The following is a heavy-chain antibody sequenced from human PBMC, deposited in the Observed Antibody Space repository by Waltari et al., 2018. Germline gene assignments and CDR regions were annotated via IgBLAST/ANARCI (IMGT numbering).Heavy chain of an antibody. CDR2: IYSGGST. CDR3: ARELRDSSGYYYDY. Sequence: EVQLVESGGGLIQPGGSLRLSCAASGFTVSSNYMSWVRQAPGKGMEWGSVIYSGGSTYYADAVKGRFTIARDKSKNTLYLQMNSLRAEDTAVYYCARELRDSSGYYYDYWGQGTLVTVSS. D-gene: IGHD3-22*01. CDR1: GFTVSSNY. V-gene: IGHV3-53*01. J-gene: IGHJ4*02.